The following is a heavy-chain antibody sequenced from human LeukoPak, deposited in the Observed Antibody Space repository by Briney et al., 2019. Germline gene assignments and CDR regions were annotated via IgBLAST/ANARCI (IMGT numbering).Heavy chain of an antibody. V-gene: IGHV3-48*01. Sequence: GGSLRLSCAASGFTFSFYTMNWVRQAPGKGLEWVSDISSSSSIIYYADSVKGRFTISRDNAKNSLYLQLNSLRAEDTAVYYCARDGEGGDYYFDYWGQGTLVTVSS. CDR1: GFTFSFYT. CDR3: ARDGEGGDYYFDY. D-gene: IGHD4-17*01. CDR2: ISSSSSII. J-gene: IGHJ4*02.